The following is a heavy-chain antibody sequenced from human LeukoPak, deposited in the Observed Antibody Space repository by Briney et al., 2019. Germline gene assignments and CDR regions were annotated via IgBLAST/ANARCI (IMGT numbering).Heavy chain of an antibody. CDR2: TSSSSSYI. CDR1: GFTFSSYS. CDR3: ARDSSGSYSSFDY. Sequence: GGSLRLSCAASGFTFSSYSMNWVRQAPGKGLEWVSSTSSSSSYIYYADSVKGRFTISRDNAKNSLYLQMNSLRAEDTAVYYCARDSSGSYSSFDYWGQGTLVTVSS. V-gene: IGHV3-21*01. J-gene: IGHJ4*02. D-gene: IGHD1-26*01.